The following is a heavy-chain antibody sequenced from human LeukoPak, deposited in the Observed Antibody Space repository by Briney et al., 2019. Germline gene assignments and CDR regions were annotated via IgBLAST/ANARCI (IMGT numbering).Heavy chain of an antibody. CDR3: ARDWAWTLDY. CDR1: GFTFSSYS. J-gene: IGHJ4*02. CDR2: IGGTI. V-gene: IGHV3-48*01. D-gene: IGHD3/OR15-3a*01. Sequence: PGGSLSLSFAASGFTFSSYSMNWVRQAPGKGLEWISYIGGTISYADSVKGRFTISRDNAKNSLYLQMNSLRAEDTAIYYCARDWAWTLDYWGQGALVTVSS.